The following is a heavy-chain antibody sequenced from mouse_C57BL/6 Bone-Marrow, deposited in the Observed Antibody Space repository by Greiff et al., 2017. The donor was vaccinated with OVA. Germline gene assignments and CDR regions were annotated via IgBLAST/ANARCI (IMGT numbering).Heavy chain of an antibody. J-gene: IGHJ4*01. CDR2: TFYSGIT. CDR1: GFSINSDCY. CDR3: AGAYYSNSSYAMDY. V-gene: IGHV3-3*01. Sequence: EVQLQPSGPSLVRPSQTLSLTCTVTGFSINSDCYWIWIRQFPGNKLEYIGYTFYSGITYYNPSLESRTYITRDTSKNQFSLKLSSVTTEYTATYYCAGAYYSNSSYAMDYWGQGTSVTVSS. D-gene: IGHD2-5*01.